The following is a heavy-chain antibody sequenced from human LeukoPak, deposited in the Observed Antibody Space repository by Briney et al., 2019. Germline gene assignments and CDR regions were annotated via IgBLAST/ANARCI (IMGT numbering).Heavy chain of an antibody. J-gene: IGHJ4*01. Sequence: GGSLRLSYTASGFTLGSHDMHWVRQIPGQGLEWVAAVSSGFHAFFADSVQGRFTVSREDARNSLYLQMNSLRAGHTAVYYCVREARGYHYTYFDYWGQGTLVTVSS. D-gene: IGHD5-18*01. CDR3: VREARGYHYTYFDY. CDR1: GFTLGSHD. CDR2: VSSGFHA. V-gene: IGHV3-13*01.